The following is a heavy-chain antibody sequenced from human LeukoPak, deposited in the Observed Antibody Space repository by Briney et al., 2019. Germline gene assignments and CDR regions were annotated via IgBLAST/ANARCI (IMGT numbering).Heavy chain of an antibody. CDR2: IKQDGSEK. J-gene: IGHJ5*02. V-gene: IGHV3-7*01. CDR1: GFTFSSYW. D-gene: IGHD3-10*01. Sequence: GGSLRLSCAASGFTFSSYWMSWVRQAPGKGLEWVANIKQDGSEKYYVDSVKGRFTISRDNAKNSLYLQMNSLRAEDTAVYYCARDHGSGSYNFDPWGQGTLVTVSS. CDR3: ARDHGSGSYNFDP.